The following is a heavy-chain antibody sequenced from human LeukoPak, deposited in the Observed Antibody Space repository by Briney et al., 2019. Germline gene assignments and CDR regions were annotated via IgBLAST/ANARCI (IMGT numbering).Heavy chain of an antibody. CDR1: GFTFSTFA. D-gene: IGHD5-18*01. Sequence: GGSLRLSCVASGFTFSTFAMIWVRQPPGKGLEWVSSIFPSGGEIHYADSVRGRFTISRDNSKSILSLQMNSLRAEDTATYYCATYRQVLLPFESWGQGTLVTVSS. CDR3: ATYRQVLLPFES. J-gene: IGHJ4*02. CDR2: IFPSGGEI. V-gene: IGHV3-23*01.